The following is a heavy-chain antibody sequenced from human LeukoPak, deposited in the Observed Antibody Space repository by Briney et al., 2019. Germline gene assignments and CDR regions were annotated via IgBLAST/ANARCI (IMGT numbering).Heavy chain of an antibody. CDR3: ARVGYSYGVDY. J-gene: IGHJ4*02. Sequence: KPSETLSLTCTVSGGSISSYYWSWIRQPPGKGLEWIGEINHSGSTNYNPSLKSRVTISVDTSKNQFSLKLSSVTAADTAVYYCARVGYSYGVDYWGQGTLVTVSS. D-gene: IGHD5-18*01. CDR1: GGSISSYY. CDR2: INHSGST. V-gene: IGHV4-34*01.